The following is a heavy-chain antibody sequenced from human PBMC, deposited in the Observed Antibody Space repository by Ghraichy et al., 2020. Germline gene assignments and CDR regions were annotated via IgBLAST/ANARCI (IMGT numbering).Heavy chain of an antibody. CDR1: GFTFDDYA. J-gene: IGHJ5*02. V-gene: IGHV3-9*01. Sequence: GGSLRLSCAASGFTFDDYAMHWVRQAPGKGLEWVSGISWNSGSIGYADSVKGRFTISRDNAKNSLYLQMNSLRAEDTALYYCAKDQTGDPYNWFDPWGLGTLVTVSS. D-gene: IGHD3-10*01. CDR3: AKDQTGDPYNWFDP. CDR2: ISWNSGSI.